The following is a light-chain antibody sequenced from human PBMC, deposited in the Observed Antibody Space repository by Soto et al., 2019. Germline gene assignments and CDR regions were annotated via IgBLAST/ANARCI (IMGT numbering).Light chain of an antibody. V-gene: IGLV2-14*01. CDR3: YSYTTSSTYV. CDR2: DVS. CDR1: SSDVGGYNY. Sequence: QSVLTQPDSVSGSPGQSITISGTGTSSDVGGYNYVSWYQQHPPKAPKLMIYDVSNRPSRVSDRFSGSKSGNTASLTISGLQAEDDADCYCYSYTTSSTYVFGTGTKLTVL. J-gene: IGLJ1*01.